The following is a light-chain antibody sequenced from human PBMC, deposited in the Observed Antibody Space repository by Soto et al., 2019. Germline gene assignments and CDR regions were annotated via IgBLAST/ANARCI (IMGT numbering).Light chain of an antibody. J-gene: IGKJ4*01. CDR1: QDISSW. Sequence: DIQMTQSPSSLSASVGDRVTITCRARQDISSWLAWYQQQPEKAPKSLIYGASTLQSGVPSRFSGSRSGTEFTLTSSSLQPEDFATYYCQQYSNYPLTFGGGTKVEIK. CDR2: GAS. CDR3: QQYSNYPLT. V-gene: IGKV1D-16*02.